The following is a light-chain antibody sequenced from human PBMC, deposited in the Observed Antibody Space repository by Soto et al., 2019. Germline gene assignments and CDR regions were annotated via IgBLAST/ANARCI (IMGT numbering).Light chain of an antibody. J-gene: IGKJ5*01. CDR2: DAS. V-gene: IGKV3-11*01. CDR3: QQRSNPIT. Sequence: EIVLTQSPGTLSLSPGERATLSFRASQSVSNNYLAWYQQKPGQAPRLLIYDASNRATGIPARFSGSGSGTDFTLTISSLEPEDFAVYYCQQRSNPITFGQGTRLEI. CDR1: QSVSNNY.